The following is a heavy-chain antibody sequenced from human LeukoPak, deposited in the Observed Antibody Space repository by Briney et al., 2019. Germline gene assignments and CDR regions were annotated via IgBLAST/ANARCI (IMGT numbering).Heavy chain of an antibody. D-gene: IGHD5-18*01. CDR2: INHSGST. J-gene: IGHJ4*02. CDR1: GGSFSGYY. Sequence: SETLSLTCAVYGGSFSGYYWSWIRQPPGKGLEWIGEINHSGSTNYNPSLKSRITISVDTSKNQFSLKLSSVTAADTAVYYCARGGRGYSYGTEKFFDYWGQGTLVTVSS. V-gene: IGHV4-34*01. CDR3: ARGGRGYSYGTEKFFDY.